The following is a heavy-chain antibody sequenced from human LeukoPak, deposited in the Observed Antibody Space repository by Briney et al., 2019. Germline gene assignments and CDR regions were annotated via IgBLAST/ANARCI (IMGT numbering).Heavy chain of an antibody. D-gene: IGHD5-18*01. J-gene: IGHJ4*02. CDR1: GFTFSGCG. V-gene: IGHV3-30*02. Sequence: PGGSLRLSGAASGFTFSGCGMHWLRQAPGKGLGWVAFIWYDGRDKYYTDSVKGRFTISRDNSKNTLYLQMNSLRAEDTAMYYCAKDPYSYGSYFDYWGQGTLVTVSS. CDR2: IWYDGRDK. CDR3: AKDPYSYGSYFDY.